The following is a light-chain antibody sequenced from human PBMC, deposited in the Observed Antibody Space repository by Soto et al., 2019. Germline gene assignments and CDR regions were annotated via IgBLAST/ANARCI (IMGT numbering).Light chain of an antibody. CDR1: SSNIGAGSD. J-gene: IGLJ2*01. Sequence: QSVLTQPPSVSGAPGQRVTISFTGSSSNIGAGSDVHWYQQLPGTAPKLLIYGNSNRPSGVPDRFSGSKSGTSAGLAITGLQAEDGADYYCQSYDSSLSGSVFGGGTKLTVL. CDR3: QSYDSSLSGSV. CDR2: GNS. V-gene: IGLV1-40*01.